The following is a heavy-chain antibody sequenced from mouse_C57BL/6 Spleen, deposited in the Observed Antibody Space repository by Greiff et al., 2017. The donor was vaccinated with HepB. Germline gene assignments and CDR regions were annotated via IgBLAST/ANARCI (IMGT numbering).Heavy chain of an antibody. D-gene: IGHD1-1*01. CDR3: ARERAFTTDLFAY. CDR1: GFNIKDYY. Sequence: EVQLQQSGAELEKPGASVKLSCTASGFNIKDYYMHWVKQRTEQGLEWIGRIDPEDGETKYAPKFPGKATITADTSSNTAYLQLSSLTSEDTAVYYCARERAFTTDLFAYWGQGTLVTVSA. J-gene: IGHJ3*01. CDR2: IDPEDGET. V-gene: IGHV14-2*01.